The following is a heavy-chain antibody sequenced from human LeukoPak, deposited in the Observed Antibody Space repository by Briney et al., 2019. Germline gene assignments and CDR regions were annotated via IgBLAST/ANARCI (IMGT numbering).Heavy chain of an antibody. CDR2: ISSSGSTM. Sequence: GGSLRLSCAASGFTFSDYYMSWIRQAPGKGLEWVSYISSSGSTMYYADSVKGRFTISRDNAKNSLYLQMNSLRAEDTAVYYCANWGDNSITMVRGVIFFDYWGQGTLVTVSS. CDR1: GFTFSDYY. V-gene: IGHV3-11*01. J-gene: IGHJ4*02. D-gene: IGHD3-10*01. CDR3: ANWGDNSITMVRGVIFFDY.